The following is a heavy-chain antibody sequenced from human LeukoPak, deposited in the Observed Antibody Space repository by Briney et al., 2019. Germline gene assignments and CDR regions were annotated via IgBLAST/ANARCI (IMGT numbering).Heavy chain of an antibody. CDR1: GGSISSSNW. D-gene: IGHD1-26*01. CDR3: ARDLWEPYGRFDP. Sequence: PSETLSLTCAVSGGSISSSNWWSWVRQPPGKGLEWIGEIYHSGSTNYNPSLKSRVTISVDKSKNQFSLKLSSVTAADTAVYYCARDLWEPYGRFDPWGQGTLVTVSS. V-gene: IGHV4-4*02. CDR2: IYHSGST. J-gene: IGHJ5*02.